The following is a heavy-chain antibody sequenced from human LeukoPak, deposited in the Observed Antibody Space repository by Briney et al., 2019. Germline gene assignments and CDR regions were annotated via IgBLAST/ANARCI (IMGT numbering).Heavy chain of an antibody. CDR3: AREGNGYYALDI. V-gene: IGHV4-61*02. D-gene: IGHD3-3*01. Sequence: SETLSLTCTVSGGSISSGSYYWSWIRQPAGKGLEWIGRIYTSGSTNYNSSLKSRLTISIDTSKNQFSLKLNSVTAADTAVYYCAREGNGYYALDIWGQGTMVTVSS. CDR1: GGSISSGSYY. CDR2: IYTSGST. J-gene: IGHJ3*02.